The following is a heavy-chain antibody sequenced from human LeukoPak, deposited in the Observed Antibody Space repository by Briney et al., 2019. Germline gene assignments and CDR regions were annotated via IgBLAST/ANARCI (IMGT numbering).Heavy chain of an antibody. CDR2: IYSDGTT. J-gene: IGHJ5*02. CDR1: GASFSGHY. CDR3: AKGRNWFDP. Sequence: SETLSLTCSVSGASFSGHYWTWIRQTPGAGLQWIGYIYSDGTTKYNPSFKSRVTISIDMSQNQFSLTLNSVTAADTAVYYCAKGRNWFDPWAREPWSPSPQ. V-gene: IGHV4-4*09.